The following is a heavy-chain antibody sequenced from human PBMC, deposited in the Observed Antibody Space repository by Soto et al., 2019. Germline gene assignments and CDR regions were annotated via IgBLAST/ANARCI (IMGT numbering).Heavy chain of an antibody. D-gene: IGHD3-16*01. CDR1: GGSITGYY. CDR3: ARTAYPNWLDP. J-gene: IGHJ5*02. V-gene: IGHV4-59*01. Sequence: SETLSLTCTVSGGSITGYYWSWIRQPPGKGLEWIGYSGSTNYNPSLKSRVTISVDTSKNQFSLKLSSVTAADTVMYYCARTAYPNWLDPWGQGSLVTVSS. CDR2: SGST.